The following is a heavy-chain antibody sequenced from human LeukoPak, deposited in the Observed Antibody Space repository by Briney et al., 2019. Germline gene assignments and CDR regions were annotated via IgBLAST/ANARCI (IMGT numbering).Heavy chain of an antibody. CDR1: GYSFTSYG. CDR3: ARVPSGGPFDY. Sequence: ASVKVSCKASGYSFTSYGISWVRQAPGQGLEWMGWISAYNGNTNYAQRLQGRVTMTTDTSTSTAYMELRSLTSNDTAVYYCARVPSGGPFDYWGQGTLVTVSS. CDR2: ISAYNGNT. D-gene: IGHD2-15*01. V-gene: IGHV1-18*01. J-gene: IGHJ4*02.